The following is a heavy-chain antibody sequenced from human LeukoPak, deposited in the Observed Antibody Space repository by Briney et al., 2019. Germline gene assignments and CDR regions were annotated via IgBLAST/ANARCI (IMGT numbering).Heavy chain of an antibody. CDR3: ARGGYDILTGLNAFDI. J-gene: IGHJ3*02. CDR1: GGSFSGYY. CDR2: INHSGST. V-gene: IGHV4-34*01. Sequence: SGTLSLTCAVYGGSFSGYYWSWIRQPPGKGLEWIGEINHSGSTNYNPSLKSRVTISVDTSKNQFSLKLSSVTAADTAVYYCARGGYDILTGLNAFDIWGQGTMVTVSS. D-gene: IGHD3-9*01.